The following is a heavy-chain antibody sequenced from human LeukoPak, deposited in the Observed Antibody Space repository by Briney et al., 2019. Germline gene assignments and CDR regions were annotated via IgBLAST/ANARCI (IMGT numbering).Heavy chain of an antibody. D-gene: IGHD3-22*01. CDR2: ISGSGGST. V-gene: IGHV3-23*01. J-gene: IGHJ4*02. CDR3: ARNDYYDSSGYQY. CDR1: GFTFSSYG. Sequence: GGSLRLSCAASGFTFSSYGMSWVRQAPGKGLEWVSAISGSGGSTYYVDSVKGRFTISRDNSKNTLYLQMNSLRAEDTAVYYCARNDYYDSSGYQYWGQGTLVTVSS.